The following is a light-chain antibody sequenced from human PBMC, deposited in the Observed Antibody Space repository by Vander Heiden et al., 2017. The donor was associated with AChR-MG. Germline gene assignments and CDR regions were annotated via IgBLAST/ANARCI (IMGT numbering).Light chain of an antibody. CDR2: GAS. CDR3: QQYNNWVRT. J-gene: IGKJ1*01. CDR1: QSVSSN. Sequence: EIVITQSPVTLSVSPGERATLSCRASQSVSSNLAWYQQKPGQAPRLLIYGASTRATDIPARFSGSGSGTEFTLTISSLQSEDFAVYYCQQYNNWVRTFGQGTKVEIK. V-gene: IGKV3-15*01.